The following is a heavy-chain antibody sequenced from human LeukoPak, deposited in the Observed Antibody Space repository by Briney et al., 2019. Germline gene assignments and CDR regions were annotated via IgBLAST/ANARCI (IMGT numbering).Heavy chain of an antibody. CDR2: IYYTGST. D-gene: IGHD3-22*01. V-gene: IGHV4-30-4*01. CDR3: ARSLYYYDYTVYYRNYYFDL. CDR1: GGSISGSDSY. Sequence: SETLSLTCTVSGGSISGSDSYWTWIRQPPGKGLEWIAYIYYTGSTFSSPSLKSRITISVDTSRNQFSLQLRSVTAADTAVYYCARSLYYYDYTVYYRNYYFDLWGRGALVTVSS. J-gene: IGHJ2*01.